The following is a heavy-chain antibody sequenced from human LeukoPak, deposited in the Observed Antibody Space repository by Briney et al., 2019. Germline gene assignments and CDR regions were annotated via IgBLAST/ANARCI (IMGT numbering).Heavy chain of an antibody. CDR2: ISSGGRTI. Sequence: GXSLRLSCAASGFTFSRYSMNWVRQAPGKGLEGVSYISSGGRTIYYAESVKGGLTISRENYKKRVYVQMNRLRGEDRDVYYCAKGSTYYDFWSAYYTDYWGQGTLVTVSS. J-gene: IGHJ4*02. CDR1: GFTFSRYS. CDR3: AKGSTYYDFWSAYYTDY. V-gene: IGHV3-48*01. D-gene: IGHD3-3*01.